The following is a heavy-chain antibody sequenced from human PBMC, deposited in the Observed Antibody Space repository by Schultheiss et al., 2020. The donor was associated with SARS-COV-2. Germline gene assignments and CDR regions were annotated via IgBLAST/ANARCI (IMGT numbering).Heavy chain of an antibody. CDR2: IKCDGSEK. D-gene: IGHD5-18*01. J-gene: IGHJ4*02. CDR3: ARALPTAMAPTDY. V-gene: IGHV3-52*01. Sequence: GGSLRLSCAASGFTFSSSWMHWVCQAPEKGLEWVADIKCDGSEKYYVDSVKGRFTISRDNSKNTLYLQMNSLRAEDAAVYYCARALPTAMAPTDYWGQGTLVTVSS. CDR1: GFTFSSSW.